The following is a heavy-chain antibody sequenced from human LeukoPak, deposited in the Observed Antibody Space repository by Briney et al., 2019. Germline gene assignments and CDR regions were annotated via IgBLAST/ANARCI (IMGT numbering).Heavy chain of an antibody. V-gene: IGHV4-4*02. CDR3: AREPYCSSTSCYVGYYYYYGMDV. J-gene: IGHJ6*02. D-gene: IGHD2-2*01. CDR1: GGSFSSSNW. CDR2: IYHSGST. Sequence: SETLSLTCAVSGGSFSSSNWWSWVRQPPGKGLEWIGEIYHSGSTNYNPSLKSRVTISVDTSKNQFSLKLSSVTAADTAVYYCAREPYCSSTSCYVGYYYYYGMDVWGQGTTVTVSS.